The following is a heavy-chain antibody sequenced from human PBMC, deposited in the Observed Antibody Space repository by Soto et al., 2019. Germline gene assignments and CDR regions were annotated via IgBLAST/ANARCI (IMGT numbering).Heavy chain of an antibody. D-gene: IGHD3-10*01. V-gene: IGHV4-31*03. CDR1: GGSISSGGYY. J-gene: IGHJ4*02. CDR2: IYYSGST. Sequence: SETLSLTCTVSGGSISSGGYYWSWIRQHPGKGLEWIGYIYYSGSTYYNPSLKSRVTISVDTSKNQFPLKLSSVTAADTAVYYCARYYGSGSYQNRNFDYWGQGTLVTVSS. CDR3: ARYYGSGSYQNRNFDY.